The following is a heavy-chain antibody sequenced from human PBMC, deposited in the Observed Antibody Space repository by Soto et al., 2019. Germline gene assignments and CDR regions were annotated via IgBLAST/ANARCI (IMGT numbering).Heavy chain of an antibody. CDR2: IYYSGST. CDR3: ARVCGGDCHYGMDV. Sequence: SETLCLTCTVSGGSISSGDYYWSWIRQHPGKGLEWIGYIYYSGSTYYNPSLKSRVTISVDTSKNQFSLKLSSVTAADTAVYYCARVCGGDCHYGMDVWGQGTTVTVSS. D-gene: IGHD2-21*02. CDR1: GGSISSGDYY. V-gene: IGHV4-31*03. J-gene: IGHJ6*02.